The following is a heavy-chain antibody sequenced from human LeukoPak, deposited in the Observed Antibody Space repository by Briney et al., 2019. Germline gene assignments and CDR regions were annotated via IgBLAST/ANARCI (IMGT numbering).Heavy chain of an antibody. V-gene: IGHV5-51*01. CDR3: ARATCVNGICYTLY. J-gene: IGHJ4*02. CDR2: IYPADSET. CDR1: GFLFTGYW. Sequence: GESLKISCQGSGFLFTGYWIVWVRQLPGKGLEWMGIIYPADSETTYSPSFQGQITISADRSSTTAHMQWSSLKASDTAIYYCARATCVNGICYTLYWGQGSLVTVSS. D-gene: IGHD2-8*01.